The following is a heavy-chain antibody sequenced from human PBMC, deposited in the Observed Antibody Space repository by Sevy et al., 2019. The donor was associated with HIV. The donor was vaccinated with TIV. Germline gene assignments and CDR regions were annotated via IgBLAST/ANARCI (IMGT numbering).Heavy chain of an antibody. D-gene: IGHD6-13*01. Sequence: GGSQRLSCSASGFTVSGVHMTWVRQASGKGLEWVSVIYDGGSTYYADSVKGRFIISRDNSKNTLYLQMNSLRVEDTAVYYCARWYFKMDVWGQGATVTVSS. CDR3: ARWYFKMDV. J-gene: IGHJ6*02. V-gene: IGHV3-53*01. CDR1: GFTVSGVH. CDR2: IYDGGST.